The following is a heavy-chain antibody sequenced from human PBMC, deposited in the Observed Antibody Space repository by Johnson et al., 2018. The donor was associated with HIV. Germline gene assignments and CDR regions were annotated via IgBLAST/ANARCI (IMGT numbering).Heavy chain of an antibody. D-gene: IGHD3-22*01. J-gene: IGHJ3*02. CDR2: ISSSGTNI. CDR1: GFIFSDYY. Sequence: HVQLVESGGGVVQPGRSLRLSCAASGFIFSDYYMSWIRQAPGKGLEWVSYISSSGTNIYYADSVKGRFSISRDNSNNTLYLQMNSLRPEDTAVYYCAKTLGYDSSGYHDGFDIWGQGTLVTVSS. CDR3: AKTLGYDSSGYHDGFDI. V-gene: IGHV3-11*04.